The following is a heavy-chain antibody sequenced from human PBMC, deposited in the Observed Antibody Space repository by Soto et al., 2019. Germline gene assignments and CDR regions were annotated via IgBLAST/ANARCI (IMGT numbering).Heavy chain of an antibody. D-gene: IGHD6-25*01. Sequence: QVHLQESGPGLVKASGTLSLTCAVSGGSISSNNWWSWVRQPPGKGLEWIGEIYHSGTTNYNPSLKSRVTISLDTSKNQFSLNLNSVTAADTAVYYCATGGSSGRTSGCVYWYLDLGGRGTLVSISS. V-gene: IGHV4-4*02. CDR2: IYHSGTT. CDR3: ATGGSSGRTSGCVYWYLDL. CDR1: GGSISSNNW. J-gene: IGHJ2*01.